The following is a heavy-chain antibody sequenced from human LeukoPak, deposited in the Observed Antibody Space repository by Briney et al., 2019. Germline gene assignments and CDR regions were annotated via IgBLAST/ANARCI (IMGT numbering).Heavy chain of an antibody. CDR2: LNGGGSFT. Sequence: PGGSLRLSCAASGFTFSSYSMSWVRQAPGKGLEWVSSLNGGGSFTLYADSVKGRFTISRDNSKNTVYLQMSTLRAEDTAVYYCARRCGADCYLFDYWGQGTLVTVSS. D-gene: IGHD2-21*02. J-gene: IGHJ4*02. CDR3: ARRCGADCYLFDY. CDR1: GFTFSSYS. V-gene: IGHV3-23*01.